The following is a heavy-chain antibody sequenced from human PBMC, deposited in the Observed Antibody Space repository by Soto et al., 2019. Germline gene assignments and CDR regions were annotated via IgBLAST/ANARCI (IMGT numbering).Heavy chain of an antibody. CDR2: IYWNDDK. V-gene: IGHV2-5*01. CDR3: AHIRSSGWANWFDP. D-gene: IGHD6-19*01. Sequence: SGPTLVNPTQTLTLTCTFSGFSLSTSGVGVGWIRQPPGKALEWLALIYWNDDKRYGPSLKSRLTITKDTSKNQVVLTMTNMDPVDTATYYCAHIRSSGWANWFDPWGQGTLVTV. J-gene: IGHJ5*02. CDR1: GFSLSTSGVG.